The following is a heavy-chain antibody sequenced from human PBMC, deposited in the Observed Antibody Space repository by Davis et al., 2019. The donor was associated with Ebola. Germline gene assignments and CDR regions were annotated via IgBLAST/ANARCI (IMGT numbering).Heavy chain of an antibody. CDR2: IYYTGST. D-gene: IGHD3-22*01. CDR1: GDSMSDYY. CDR3: ARRPISGYQYGDAFDI. V-gene: IGHV4-59*05. Sequence: SGSLRLSCTVSGDSMSDYYYNWIRQPPGNGLEWVGSIYYTGSTYYSPSLKSRVTISVDMSKNQFSLELRSVTAADTAVYYCARRPISGYQYGDAFDIWGQGTMVTVSS. J-gene: IGHJ3*02.